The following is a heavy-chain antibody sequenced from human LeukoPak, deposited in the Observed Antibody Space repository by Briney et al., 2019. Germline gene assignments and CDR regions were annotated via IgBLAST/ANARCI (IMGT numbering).Heavy chain of an antibody. CDR1: GGSFSGYY. Sequence: SETLSLTCAVYGGSFSGYYWSWIRQPPGKGLEWIGEINHSGSTNYNPSLKSRVTISVDTSKNQFSLKLSSVTAADTAVYYCARVAAAGMIWGQGTLVTVSS. D-gene: IGHD6-13*01. CDR2: INHSGST. V-gene: IGHV4-34*01. CDR3: ARVAAAGMI. J-gene: IGHJ4*02.